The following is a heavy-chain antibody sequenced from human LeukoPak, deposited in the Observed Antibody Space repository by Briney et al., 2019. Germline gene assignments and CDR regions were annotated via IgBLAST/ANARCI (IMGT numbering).Heavy chain of an antibody. J-gene: IGHJ4*02. D-gene: IGHD6-19*01. Sequence: GGSLRLSCAASGFIFSSYSMNWVRQAPGKGLEWVSSISSSSSYIYYADSAKGRFTISRDNAKNSLYLQMNSLRAEDTAVYYCARAYGYGSGWYGDYWGQGTLVTVSS. CDR2: ISSSSSYI. V-gene: IGHV3-21*04. CDR1: GFIFSSYS. CDR3: ARAYGYGSGWYGDY.